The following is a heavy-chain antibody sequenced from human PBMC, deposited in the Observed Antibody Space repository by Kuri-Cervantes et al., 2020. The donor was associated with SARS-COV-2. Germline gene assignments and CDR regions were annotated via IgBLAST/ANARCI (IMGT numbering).Heavy chain of an antibody. CDR1: GYSISSGYY. Sequence: GSLRLSCAVSGYSISSGYYWGWIRQPPGKGLEWIGSIYHSGSTYYNPSLKSRVTISVDTSKNQFSLKLSSVTAADTAVYYCASGGGVVVPAEEAWFDYWGQGTRGTDSS. CDR2: IYHSGST. D-gene: IGHD2-2*01. CDR3: ASGGGVVVPAEEAWFDY. J-gene: IGHJ4*02. V-gene: IGHV4-38-2*01.